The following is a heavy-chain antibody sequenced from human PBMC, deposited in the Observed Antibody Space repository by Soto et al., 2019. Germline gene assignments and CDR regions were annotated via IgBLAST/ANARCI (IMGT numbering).Heavy chain of an antibody. D-gene: IGHD4-17*01. J-gene: IGHJ4*02. Sequence: GASVKVSCKAPGDTFTSYYMHWVRQAPGHGLEWMGVINPNGGSTRFAQKFQGRVTMTSDTSTSTVYMELRGLTSEDTAVYYCATQVDLHGVSRYFDYWGQGTLVTVSS. V-gene: IGHV1-46*01. CDR3: ATQVDLHGVSRYFDY. CDR2: INPNGGST. CDR1: GDTFTSYY.